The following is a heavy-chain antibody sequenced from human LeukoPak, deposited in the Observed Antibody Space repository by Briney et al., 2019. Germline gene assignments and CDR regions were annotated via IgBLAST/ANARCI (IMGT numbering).Heavy chain of an antibody. Sequence: GASVSLSCVASGFTFSNYAMSWVRQAPGKGLEWVSAITGSGTSTSYAVSLKVRFTISSDNSKTTVFLKMNSLRHEDTAIYYCDICVDYDVFTGYYGPDYWGQGTLVTVSS. CDR3: DICVDYDVFTGYYGPDY. J-gene: IGHJ4*02. CDR2: ITGSGTST. D-gene: IGHD3-9*01. CDR1: GFTFSNYA. V-gene: IGHV3-23*01.